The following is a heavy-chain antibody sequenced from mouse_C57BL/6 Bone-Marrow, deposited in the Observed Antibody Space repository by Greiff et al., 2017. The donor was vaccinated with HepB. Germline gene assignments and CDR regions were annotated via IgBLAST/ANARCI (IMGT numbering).Heavy chain of an antibody. J-gene: IGHJ1*03. CDR3: AREYYGSTLYFDV. CDR1: GYTFTSYW. D-gene: IGHD1-1*01. CDR2: IHPNSGST. V-gene: IGHV1-64*01. Sequence: VQLQQPGAELVKPGASVKLSCKASGYTFTSYWMHWVKQRPGQGLEWIGMIHPNSGSTNYNEKFKSKATLTVDKSSSTAYMQLSSLTSEDSAVYYCAREYYGSTLYFDVWGTGTTVTVSS.